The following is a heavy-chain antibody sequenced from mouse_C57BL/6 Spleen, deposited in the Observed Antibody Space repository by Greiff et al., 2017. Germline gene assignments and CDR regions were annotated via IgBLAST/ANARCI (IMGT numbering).Heavy chain of an antibody. CDR3: APRAYGSCYGAMDY. J-gene: IGHJ4*01. D-gene: IGHD1-1*01. CDR1: GYTFTSYC. Sequence: QVQLQQSGAELVRPGTSVKLSCKASGYTFTSYCMHWVKQRPGQGLEWIGVIDPSDGNTNYNQKFKGKATLTADTSSSTAYMQLSSLTSEDSAVYYCAPRAYGSCYGAMDYWGQGTSVTVSS. V-gene: IGHV1-59*01. CDR2: IDPSDGNT.